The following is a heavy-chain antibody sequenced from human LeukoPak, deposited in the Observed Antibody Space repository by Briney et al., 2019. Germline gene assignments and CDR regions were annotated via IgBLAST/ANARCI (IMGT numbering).Heavy chain of an antibody. CDR2: IKGSAEAT. D-gene: IGHD3-22*01. Sequence: GRSLRLSCAASGFTFDDYAMHWVRQAPGKGPEWVSTIKGSAEATFYADSVKDRFTISRDNSKNTLYLQMNSLRADDTALYFCARDHESSGYPTSDYRGQGTLVTVSS. J-gene: IGHJ4*02. CDR3: ARDHESSGYPTSDY. CDR1: GFTFDDYA. V-gene: IGHV3-23*01.